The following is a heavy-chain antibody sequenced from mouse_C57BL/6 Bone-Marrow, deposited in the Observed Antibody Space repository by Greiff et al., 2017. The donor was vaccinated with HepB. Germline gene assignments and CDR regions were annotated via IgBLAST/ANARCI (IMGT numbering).Heavy chain of an antibody. CDR3: ASYYGSSGDY. D-gene: IGHD1-1*01. CDR2: ISDGGSYT. CDR1: GFTFSSYA. V-gene: IGHV5-4*01. J-gene: IGHJ2*01. Sequence: EVQGVESGGGLVKPGGSLKLSCAASGFTFSSYAMSWVRQTPEKRLEWVATISDGGSYTYYPDNVKGRFTISRDNAKNNLYLQMSHLKSEDTAMYYCASYYGSSGDYWGQGTTLTVSS.